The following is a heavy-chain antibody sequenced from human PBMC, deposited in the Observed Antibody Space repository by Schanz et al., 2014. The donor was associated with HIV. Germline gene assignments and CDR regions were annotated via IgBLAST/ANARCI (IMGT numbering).Heavy chain of an antibody. Sequence: QVQLVESGGGVVQPGRSLRLSCAASGFMFSSYGMHWVRQAPGKGLGWVAVIWYDGSNKYYADSVKGRFTISRDNSKNTLYLQMNSLRAEDTAVYYCARQYYYESSGYYPFFDYWGQGTLVTVSS. V-gene: IGHV3-33*01. CDR3: ARQYYYESSGYYPFFDY. CDR2: IWYDGSNK. D-gene: IGHD3-22*01. J-gene: IGHJ4*02. CDR1: GFMFSSYG.